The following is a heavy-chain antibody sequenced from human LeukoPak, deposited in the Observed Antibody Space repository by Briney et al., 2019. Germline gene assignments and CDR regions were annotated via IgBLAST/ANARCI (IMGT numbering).Heavy chain of an antibody. Sequence: PSETLSLTCTVSGGSISSYYWSWIRQPPGKGLEWIGYIYYSGSTNYNPSLRSRVTIPVDTSKNQFSLKLSSVTAADTAVYYCARDLTGTTYVDYWGQGTLVTVSS. D-gene: IGHD1-7*01. CDR3: ARDLTGTTYVDY. J-gene: IGHJ4*02. V-gene: IGHV4-59*01. CDR1: GGSISSYY. CDR2: IYYSGST.